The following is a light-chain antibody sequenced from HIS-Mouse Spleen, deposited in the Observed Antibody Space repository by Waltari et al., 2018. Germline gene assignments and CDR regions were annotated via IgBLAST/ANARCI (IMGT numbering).Light chain of an antibody. CDR3: QSYDSSLSGYV. CDR1: SPNIGAGYD. Sequence: QSVLTQPPSVSGAPGQRVPISCTGSSPNIGAGYDVTWYQQLTGTAPKLLIYGNSNRPSGVPDRFSGSKSGTSASLAITGLQAEDEADYYCQSYDSSLSGYVFGTGTKVTVL. J-gene: IGLJ1*01. CDR2: GNS. V-gene: IGLV1-40*01.